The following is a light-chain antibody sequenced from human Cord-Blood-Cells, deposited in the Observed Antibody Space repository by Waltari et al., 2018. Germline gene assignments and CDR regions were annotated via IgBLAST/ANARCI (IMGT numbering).Light chain of an antibody. J-gene: IGLJ2*01. CDR1: SSDVGGYNY. V-gene: IGLV2-14*01. CDR2: DGS. Sequence: SALTQPASVSGSPGQSLTISCTGTSSDVGGYNYVSWYQQHPGKAPKLKIYDGSNRPSGVSNRFSGSKSGNTASLTISGLQAEDEADYYCSSYTSSSTVVFGGGTKLTVL. CDR3: SSYTSSSTVV.